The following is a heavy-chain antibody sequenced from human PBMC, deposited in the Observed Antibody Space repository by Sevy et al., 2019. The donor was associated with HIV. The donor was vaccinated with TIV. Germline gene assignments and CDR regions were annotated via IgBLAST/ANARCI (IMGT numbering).Heavy chain of an antibody. V-gene: IGHV3-23*01. J-gene: IGHJ4*02. Sequence: QSGGSLRLSCAASGFTFTSYAMSWVRQAPGKGLEWVSGITESGDRAWYADSAEGRFTISRDNSKNTLFLQMNGLRAEDTAIYYCAKLRGYYGGSPADHWGQGTLVTVSS. CDR2: ITESGDRA. CDR3: AKLRGYYGGSPADH. D-gene: IGHD4-17*01. CDR1: GFTFTSYA.